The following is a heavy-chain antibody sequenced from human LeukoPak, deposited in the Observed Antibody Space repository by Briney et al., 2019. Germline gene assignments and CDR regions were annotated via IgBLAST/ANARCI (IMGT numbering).Heavy chain of an antibody. Sequence: PGGSLRLSCAASGFTFSSYSMNWVRQAPGKGLEWVANIKQDGSEKYYVDSVKGRFTISRDNAENSLYLQMNSLRAEDTAVYYCARDPISRGYSSPIFDYWGQGTLVTVSS. V-gene: IGHV3-7*01. J-gene: IGHJ4*02. CDR3: ARDPISRGYSSPIFDY. CDR2: IKQDGSEK. D-gene: IGHD5-12*01. CDR1: GFTFSSYS.